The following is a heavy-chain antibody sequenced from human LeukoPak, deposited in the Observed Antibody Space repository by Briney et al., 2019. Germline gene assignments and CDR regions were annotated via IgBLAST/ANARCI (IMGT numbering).Heavy chain of an antibody. D-gene: IGHD3-3*01. CDR1: GFTFSSYA. Sequence: PGGSLRLSCAASGFTFSSYAMSWVRQDPGKGLEWVSAISGSGGSTYYADSVKGRFTISRDNSKNTLYLQMNSLRAEDTAVYYCARSLFGVVIDNWFDPWGQGTLVTVSS. CDR2: ISGSGGST. CDR3: ARSLFGVVIDNWFDP. V-gene: IGHV3-23*01. J-gene: IGHJ5*02.